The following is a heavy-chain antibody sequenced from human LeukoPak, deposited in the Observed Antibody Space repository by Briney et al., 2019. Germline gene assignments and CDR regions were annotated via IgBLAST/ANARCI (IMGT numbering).Heavy chain of an antibody. D-gene: IGHD3-9*01. CDR2: ISYDGSNK. J-gene: IGHJ6*02. CDR3: ARDGIVLRYFDWVSPGSGMDA. Sequence: GGSLRLSCAASGFTFSSYAMHWVRQAPGKGLEWVAVISYDGSNKYYADSVKGRFTISRDNSKNTLYLQMNSLRAEDTAVYYCARDGIVLRYFDWVSPGSGMDAWGQGTTVTVSS. CDR1: GFTFSSYA. V-gene: IGHV3-30-3*01.